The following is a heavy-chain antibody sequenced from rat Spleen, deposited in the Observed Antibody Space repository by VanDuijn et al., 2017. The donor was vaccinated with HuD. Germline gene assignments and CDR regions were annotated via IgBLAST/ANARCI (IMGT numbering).Heavy chain of an antibody. CDR1: GFSLSSYN. V-gene: IGHV2-30*01. J-gene: IGHJ2*01. CDR2: MWTAGNA. Sequence: QVQLKESGPGLVQPSQTLSLTCTVSGFSLSSYNVHWVRQSTGKALEWLGIMWTAGNADYNPALKSRLSITRDTSESQVFLKMNSLQTEDTATSYWARDGSAGDFDYWGQGVVVTVSS. D-gene: IGHD1-1*01. CDR3: ARDGSAGDFDY.